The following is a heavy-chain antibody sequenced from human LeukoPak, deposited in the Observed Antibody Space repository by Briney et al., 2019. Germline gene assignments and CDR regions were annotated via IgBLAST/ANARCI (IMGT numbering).Heavy chain of an antibody. CDR1: GGSISSYY. Sequence: SETLSLTCTVSGGSISSYYWSWIRQPPGKGLEWIGYIYTSGSTNYNPSLKSRVTISVDMSKIQFSLKLSSLTAADTAVYYCARGYSSSYKTIYYFDYWGQGTLVTVSS. CDR2: IYTSGST. V-gene: IGHV4-4*09. CDR3: ARGYSSSYKTIYYFDY. D-gene: IGHD6-6*01. J-gene: IGHJ4*02.